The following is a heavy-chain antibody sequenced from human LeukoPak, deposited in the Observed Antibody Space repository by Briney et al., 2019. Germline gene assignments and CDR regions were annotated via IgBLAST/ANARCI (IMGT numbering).Heavy chain of an antibody. CDR3: ARAGADYYDSSAYYSWAFDY. V-gene: IGHV4-38-2*02. CDR1: GYSISSGDY. Sequence: SETLSLTCTVSGYSISSGDYWCWLRPPPGKGLEWIGNIFDGGSTYYTPSLKSRVTISTDTSKNQFSLKLSCVTAADTAVYYCARAGADYYDSSAYYSWAFDYWGQGTLVNVSS. J-gene: IGHJ4*02. CDR2: IFDGGST. D-gene: IGHD3-22*01.